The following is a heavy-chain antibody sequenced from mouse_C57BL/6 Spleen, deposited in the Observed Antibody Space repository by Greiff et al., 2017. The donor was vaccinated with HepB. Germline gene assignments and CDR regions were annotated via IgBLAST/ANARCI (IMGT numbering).Heavy chain of an antibody. CDR3: TKEYAMDD. V-gene: IGHV14-4*01. Sequence: VQLQQSGAELVRPGASVKLSCTASGFNIKDDYMHWVKQRPEQGLEWIGWIDPENGATEYASKFQGKATITADTSSNTAYLQLSSLTSEDTAVYYCTKEYAMDDWGQGTSVTVAS. CDR2: IDPENGAT. J-gene: IGHJ4*01. CDR1: GFNIKDDY.